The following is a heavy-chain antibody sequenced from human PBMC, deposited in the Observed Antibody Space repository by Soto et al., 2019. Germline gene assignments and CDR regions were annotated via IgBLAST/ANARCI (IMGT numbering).Heavy chain of an antibody. CDR3: ARVYNWNYSL. CDR2: IYYSGST. V-gene: IGHV4-31*03. Sequence: SETLSLTCTVSGGYISSGGYYWSWIRQHPGKGLEWIGYIYYSGSTYYNPSLKSRVTISVDTPKNQFSLKLSSVTAADTAVYYCARVYNWNYSLWGQGTLVTVSS. D-gene: IGHD1-1*01. CDR1: GGYISSGGYY. J-gene: IGHJ4*02.